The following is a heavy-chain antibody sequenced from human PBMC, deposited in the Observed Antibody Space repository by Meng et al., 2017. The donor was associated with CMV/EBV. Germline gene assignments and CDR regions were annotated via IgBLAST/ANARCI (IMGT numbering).Heavy chain of an antibody. D-gene: IGHD4/OR15-4a*01. V-gene: IGHV4-34*01. CDR3: ARVRGASDY. CDR1: GGSFSGYY. CDR2: INHSGST. Sequence: SETLSLTCAVYGGSFSGYYWSWIRQPPGKGLEWIGEINHSGSTNYNPSLKSRVTISVDTSKNQFSLKLSSMTAADTAVYYCARVRGASDYWGQGTLVTVSS. J-gene: IGHJ4*02.